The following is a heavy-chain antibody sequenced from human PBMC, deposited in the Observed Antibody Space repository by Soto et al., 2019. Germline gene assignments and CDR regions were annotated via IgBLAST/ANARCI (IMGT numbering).Heavy chain of an antibody. Sequence: QVQLVQSGAEVKKPGASVKVSCKASGYTFTSYGISWVRQAPGQGLEWMGWISAYNGNTNYAQKLQGRVTMTTDTSTSTAYMELRSLRSDDTAVYSCARVYSGRLVRGGWFDPWGQGTLVTVSS. CDR2: ISAYNGNT. V-gene: IGHV1-18*01. J-gene: IGHJ5*02. D-gene: IGHD3-10*01. CDR3: ARVYSGRLVRGGWFDP. CDR1: GYTFTSYG.